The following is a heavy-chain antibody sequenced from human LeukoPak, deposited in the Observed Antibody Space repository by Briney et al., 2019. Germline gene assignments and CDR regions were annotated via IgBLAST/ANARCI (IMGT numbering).Heavy chain of an antibody. CDR2: ISAYNGNT. J-gene: IGHJ4*02. Sequence: ASVKVSCKASGYTFTSYGISWVRQAPGQGLEWMGWISAYNGNTNYAQKLQGRVTMTTDTSTSTAYMELSRLRSDDTAVYYCAREVRGYRGHDWRFDYWGQGTLVTVSS. CDR1: GYTFTSYG. D-gene: IGHD5-12*01. V-gene: IGHV1-18*01. CDR3: AREVRGYRGHDWRFDY.